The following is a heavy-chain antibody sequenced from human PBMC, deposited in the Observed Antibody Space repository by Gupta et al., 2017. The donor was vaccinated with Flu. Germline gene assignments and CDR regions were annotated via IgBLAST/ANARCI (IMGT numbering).Heavy chain of an antibody. Sequence: QVQLQQWGAGLLKPSETLSLTCAVYGGSFSGYYWSWIRQPPGKGLEWIGEINHSGSTNYNPSLKSRVTISVDTSKNQFSLKLSSVTAADTAVYYCARGGRIQWLVHLFWFDPWGQGTLVTVSS. CDR2: INHSGST. CDR1: GGSFSGYY. D-gene: IGHD6-19*01. J-gene: IGHJ5*02. CDR3: ARGGRIQWLVHLFWFDP. V-gene: IGHV4-34*01.